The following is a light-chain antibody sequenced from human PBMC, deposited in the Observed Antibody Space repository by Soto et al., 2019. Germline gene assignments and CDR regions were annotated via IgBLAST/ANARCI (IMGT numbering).Light chain of an antibody. CDR3: QQYNSYSGT. J-gene: IGKJ1*01. CDR2: DAS. V-gene: IGKV1-5*01. Sequence: DIPMTQSPSTLSASVGDRVTITCRASQSISSWLAWYQQKPGKAPKLLIYDASSLESGVPSRFSGSGSGTEFTLTISSRQPDDFATSYCQQYNSYSGTFGQGTKVEIK. CDR1: QSISSW.